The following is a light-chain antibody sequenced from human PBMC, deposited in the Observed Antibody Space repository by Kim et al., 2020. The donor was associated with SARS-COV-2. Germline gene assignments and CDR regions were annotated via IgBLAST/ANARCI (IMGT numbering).Light chain of an antibody. Sequence: EIVLTQSPGTLSLSPGERAILSCRASQSVGKNYLAWYQQKPGQAPRLLIYDASTRATGTPDRFSGSVSGTDFTLTISSLEPEDFAVYHCHQYAASPLTVGGGTKVDIK. CDR2: DAS. CDR3: HQYAASPLT. V-gene: IGKV3-20*01. CDR1: QSVGKNY. J-gene: IGKJ4*01.